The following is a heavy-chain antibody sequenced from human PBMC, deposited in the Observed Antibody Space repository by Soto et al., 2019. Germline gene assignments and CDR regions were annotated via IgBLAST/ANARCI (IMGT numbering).Heavy chain of an antibody. D-gene: IGHD1-26*01. CDR3: ARHNYSGSYLYAFDL. Sequence: PSETLSLTCAVSGGSITSTNWWSWVRQPPEKGLEWIGEIYHSGSSNYNPSLKSRVTISVDKSKNQFSLELSSVTAADTAIYYCARHNYSGSYLYAFDLWGQGTMVTVSS. CDR1: GGSITSTNW. V-gene: IGHV4-4*02. CDR2: IYHSGSS. J-gene: IGHJ3*01.